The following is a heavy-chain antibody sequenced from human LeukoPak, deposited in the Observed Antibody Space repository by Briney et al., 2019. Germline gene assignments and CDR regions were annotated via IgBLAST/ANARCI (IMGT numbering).Heavy chain of an antibody. Sequence: ASVKASCNASGPTFTRYYMHWVRQAPGHGLKWRGWINPNSGGTNYAQKFQGRVTMTRDTSISTAYMELSRLRSDDTAVYYCARDLGYYYDSSGYEWGQGTLVTVSS. J-gene: IGHJ4*02. CDR3: ARDLGYYYDSSGYE. V-gene: IGHV1-2*02. CDR2: INPNSGGT. CDR1: GPTFTRYY. D-gene: IGHD3-22*01.